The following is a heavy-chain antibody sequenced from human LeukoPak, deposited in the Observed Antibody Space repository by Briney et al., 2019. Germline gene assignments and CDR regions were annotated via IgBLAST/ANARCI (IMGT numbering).Heavy chain of an antibody. CDR1: GGSISRSSYY. Sequence: SETLSLTCTVSGGSISRSSYYWGWIRQPPGKGLEWIGSFYNNGSAYYNPSLQSPVTISVDTSKNQFSLKLTSVTAADTAVYYCASLGSGYYYFDFWGQGTLVTVSS. CDR2: FYNNGSA. CDR3: ASLGSGYYYFDF. V-gene: IGHV4-39*07. D-gene: IGHD3-22*01. J-gene: IGHJ4*02.